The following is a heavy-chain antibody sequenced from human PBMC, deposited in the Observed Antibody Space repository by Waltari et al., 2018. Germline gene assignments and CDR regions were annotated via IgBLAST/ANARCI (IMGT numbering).Heavy chain of an antibody. CDR2: MKPNSGNT. CDR3: ARGENSAMGYDY. Sequence: QAQLVQSGAEVKKPGASVKVSCKASGYTFTSYDTNWVRQATGQGLGWKGWMKPNSGNTGYAQKFQGRVTMTRKPPIRTAYMGLGSPRSEDTAVYYWARGENSAMGYDYWGQGTLVTVSS. D-gene: IGHD5-18*01. J-gene: IGHJ4*02. V-gene: IGHV1-8*01. CDR1: GYTFTSYD.